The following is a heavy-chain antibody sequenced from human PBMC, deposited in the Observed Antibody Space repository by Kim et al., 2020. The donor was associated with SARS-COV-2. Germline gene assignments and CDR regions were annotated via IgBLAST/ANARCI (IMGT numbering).Heavy chain of an antibody. CDR2: VTSDGSDK. CDR1: GFSFSNYP. V-gene: IGHV3-30*04. J-gene: IGHJ4*01. Sequence: GGSLRLSCAASGFSFSNYPIHWVRQAPGKGLEWVAGVTSDGSDKYYGESVKGRFTIFRDNSRKTVYLQINSLRVEDTAVFYCASGYGSSWYDPSFDYWG. D-gene: IGHD6-13*01. CDR3: ASGYGSSWYDPSFDY.